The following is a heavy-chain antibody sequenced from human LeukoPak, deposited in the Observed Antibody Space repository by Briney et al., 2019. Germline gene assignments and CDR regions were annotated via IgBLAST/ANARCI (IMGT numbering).Heavy chain of an antibody. V-gene: IGHV4-59*12. CDR1: GGSISSYY. CDR3: ARVAYCGGDCYNAFDI. D-gene: IGHD2-21*01. Sequence: SETLSLTCTVSGGSISSYYWSWIRQPPGKGLEWIGYIYHSGSTYYNPSLKSRVTISVDRSKNQFSLKLSSVTAADTAVYYCARVAYCGGDCYNAFDIWGQGTMVTVSS. CDR2: IYHSGST. J-gene: IGHJ3*02.